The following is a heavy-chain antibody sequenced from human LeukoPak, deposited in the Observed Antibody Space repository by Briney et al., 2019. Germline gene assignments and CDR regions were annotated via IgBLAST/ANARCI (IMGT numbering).Heavy chain of an antibody. J-gene: IGHJ4*02. V-gene: IGHV1-24*01. CDR1: GYTLTELS. CDR2: FDPEDGET. D-gene: IGHD6-19*01. Sequence: ASVKVSCKVSGYTLTELSMHWVRQAPGKGLEWMGGFDPEDGETIYAQKFQGRVTMTEDTSTDTAYMELSSLRSEDTAVYYCATFQIAVAGTRLHYWGQGTLDTVSS. CDR3: ATFQIAVAGTRLHY.